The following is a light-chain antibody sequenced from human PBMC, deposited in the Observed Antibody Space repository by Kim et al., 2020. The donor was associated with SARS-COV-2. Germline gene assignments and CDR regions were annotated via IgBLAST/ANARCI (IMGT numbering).Light chain of an antibody. CDR2: DNT. Sequence: QRVTISCTGSSSNIGAGFDVHWYQHLPGTAPKLLIFDNTNRPSRVPDRFSGSKSGTSASLAITGLQVEDEAEYYCQSYDNSLRGYVFGTGTKVTVL. CDR3: QSYDNSLRGYV. V-gene: IGLV1-40*01. J-gene: IGLJ1*01. CDR1: SSNIGAGFD.